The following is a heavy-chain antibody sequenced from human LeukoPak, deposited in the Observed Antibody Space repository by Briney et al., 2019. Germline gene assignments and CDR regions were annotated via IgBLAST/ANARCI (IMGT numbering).Heavy chain of an antibody. CDR1: GGSISSYY. CDR3: ARYDSSGPRADYYDY. CDR2: IYYSGST. V-gene: IGHV4-59*08. J-gene: IGHJ4*02. D-gene: IGHD3-22*01. Sequence: SETLSLTCTVSGGSISSYYWSWIRQPPGKGLEWIGYIYYSGSTYYNPSLKSRVTISVDTSKNQFSLKLSSVTAADTAVYYCARYDSSGPRADYYDYWGQGTLVTVSS.